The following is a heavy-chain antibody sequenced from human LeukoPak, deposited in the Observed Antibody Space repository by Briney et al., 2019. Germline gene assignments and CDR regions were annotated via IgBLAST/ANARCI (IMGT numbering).Heavy chain of an antibody. CDR3: ARYDSSRSFDY. D-gene: IGHD3-22*01. J-gene: IGHJ4*02. CDR2: INHSGST. Sequence: GSLRLSCAASGFTVSSNYMSWVRQPPGKGLEWIGEINHSGSTNYNPSLKSRVTISVDTSKNQFSLKLSSVTAADTAVYYCARYDSSRSFDYWGQGTLVTVSS. V-gene: IGHV4-34*01. CDR1: GFTVSSNY.